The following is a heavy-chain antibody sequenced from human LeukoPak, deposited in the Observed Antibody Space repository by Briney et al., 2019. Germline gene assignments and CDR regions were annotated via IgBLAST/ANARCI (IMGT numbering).Heavy chain of an antibody. CDR3: ARDLMITFGGVIVSRHYFDY. CDR1: GGTFSSYA. Sequence: ASVKVSCKASGGTFSSYAISWVRQAPGQGFEWMGGIIPIFGTANYAQKFQGRVTITADESTSTAYMELSSLRSEDTAVYYCARDLMITFGGVIVSRHYFDYWGQGTLVTVSS. D-gene: IGHD3-16*02. J-gene: IGHJ4*02. CDR2: IIPIFGTA. V-gene: IGHV1-69*13.